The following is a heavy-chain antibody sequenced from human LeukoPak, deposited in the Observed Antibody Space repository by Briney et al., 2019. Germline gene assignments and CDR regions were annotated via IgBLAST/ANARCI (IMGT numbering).Heavy chain of an antibody. CDR3: AKSSSWYEGRYYFDY. J-gene: IGHJ4*02. CDR1: GFTFSSYA. V-gene: IGHV3-23*01. Sequence: GGSLRLSCAASGFTFSSYAMSWVRQAPGKGLEWVSAISGSGGSTYYADSVKGRFTISGDNSKNTLYLQMNSLRAEDTAVYYCAKSSSWYEGRYYFDYWGQGTLVTVSS. D-gene: IGHD6-13*01. CDR2: ISGSGGST.